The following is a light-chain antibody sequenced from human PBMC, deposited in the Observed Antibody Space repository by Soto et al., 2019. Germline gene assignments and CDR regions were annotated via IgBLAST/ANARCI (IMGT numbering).Light chain of an antibody. J-gene: IGKJ5*01. Sequence: EFVLTQSPGTLSLSPGERATLSCRASQSLANSFIAWYQQKPGQAPRLLIYDTSSRATGIPARFSGSGSGTEFTLTISSLQSEDFAVYYCQQYSNWPPITFGQGTRLEI. CDR2: DTS. CDR1: QSLANSF. V-gene: IGKV3-15*01. CDR3: QQYSNWPPIT.